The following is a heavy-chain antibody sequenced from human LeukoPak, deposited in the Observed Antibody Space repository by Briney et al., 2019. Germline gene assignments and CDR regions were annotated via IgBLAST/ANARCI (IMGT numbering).Heavy chain of an antibody. Sequence: GGSLRLSCAASGFTVSSNYMSWVRQAPGKGLEWVSVIYSGGSTYYADSVKGRFTISRDNSKNTLYLQMNSLRAEDTAVYYCARGNCSSTSSTCYFDYWGQGNLVTVSS. D-gene: IGHD2-2*01. CDR2: IYSGGST. J-gene: IGHJ4*02. CDR1: GFTVSSNY. CDR3: ARGNCSSTSSTCYFDY. V-gene: IGHV3-53*01.